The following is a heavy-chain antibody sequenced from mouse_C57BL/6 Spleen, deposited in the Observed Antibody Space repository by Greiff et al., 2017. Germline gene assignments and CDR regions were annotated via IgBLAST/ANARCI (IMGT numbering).Heavy chain of an antibody. Sequence: QVQLKQSGAELARPGASVKLSCKASGYTFTSYGISWVKQRTGQGLEWIGEIYPRSGNTYYNEKFKGKATLTADKSSSTAYMELRSLTSEDSAVYFCARHYYGSSSYAMDYWGQGTSVTVSS. CDR1: GYTFTSYG. J-gene: IGHJ4*01. CDR3: ARHYYGSSSYAMDY. V-gene: IGHV1-81*01. CDR2: IYPRSGNT. D-gene: IGHD1-1*01.